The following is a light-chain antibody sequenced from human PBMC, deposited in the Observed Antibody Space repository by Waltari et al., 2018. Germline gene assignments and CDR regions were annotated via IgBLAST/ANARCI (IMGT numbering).Light chain of an antibody. CDR2: EGS. V-gene: IGLV2-23*01. CDR3: CSYAGSTSWV. J-gene: IGLJ3*02. Sequence: QSALTQPASVSGSPGQSITIFCTGTSSDVGSYNLVSWYQRYPGKAPKLMIYEGSKRTSGVSNRFSGSKSGNTASLTISGLQAEEEADYYCCSYAGSTSWVFGGGTKRTVL. CDR1: SSDVGSYNL.